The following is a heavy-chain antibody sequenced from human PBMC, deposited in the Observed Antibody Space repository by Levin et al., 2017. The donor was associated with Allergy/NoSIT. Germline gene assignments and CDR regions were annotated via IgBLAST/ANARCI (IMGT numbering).Heavy chain of an antibody. Sequence: ASVKVSCKASGYTFSSYDINWVRQATGQGPEWMGWMSPNSGKTGYAQKFQGRVTMTRDTSISTAYMVLSSLTSEDTAVYYCARGPPNWGYDYWGQGTLVTVSS. CDR3: ARGPPNWGYDY. J-gene: IGHJ4*02. D-gene: IGHD7-27*01. CDR2: MSPNSGKT. CDR1: GYTFSSYD. V-gene: IGHV1-8*01.